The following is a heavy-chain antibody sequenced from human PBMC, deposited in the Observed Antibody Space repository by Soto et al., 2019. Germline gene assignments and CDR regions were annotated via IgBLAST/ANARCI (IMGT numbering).Heavy chain of an antibody. CDR3: ARGRGSGHLFD. Sequence: SETLSLTCVVSGYSISSGHYWGWIRQPPGKGMEWIGNIYHSGNTYYNPSLRSRVTLSVDTSKNQFSLNLTSVTAADTAVYYCARGRGSGHLFDWGQGTLVTVSS. J-gene: IGHJ4*02. CDR2: IYHSGNT. D-gene: IGHD3-10*01. CDR1: GYSISSGHY. V-gene: IGHV4-38-2*01.